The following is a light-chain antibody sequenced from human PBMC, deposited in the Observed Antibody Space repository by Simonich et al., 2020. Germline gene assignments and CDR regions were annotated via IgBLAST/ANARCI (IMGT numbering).Light chain of an antibody. CDR1: SGSIASNY. CDR2: EDN. CDR3: QSYDSSNHWV. J-gene: IGLJ3*02. V-gene: IGLV6-57*03. Sequence: NFMLTQPHSVSESSGKTVTISCTRSSGSIASNYVQGYQQLPGIAPTTVIYEDNHAPPAVPERFAGSTDSSSHSASLTITGLKTEDEADYYCQSYDSSNHWVFGGGTKLTVL.